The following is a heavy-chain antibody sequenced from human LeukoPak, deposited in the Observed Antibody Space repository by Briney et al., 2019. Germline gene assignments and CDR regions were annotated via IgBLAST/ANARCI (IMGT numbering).Heavy chain of an antibody. CDR1: GFTFSCYG. Sequence: GRSLRLSCAASGFTFSCYGMHWVRQAPGKGLEWVAVIWYDGSNKYYADSVKGRFTISRDDSKNTLFLQMNSLRAEDTAIYYCAKDSFSHNGIFDALDIWGQGTMVTVSS. V-gene: IGHV3-33*06. CDR2: IWYDGSNK. D-gene: IGHD2-8*01. CDR3: AKDSFSHNGIFDALDI. J-gene: IGHJ3*02.